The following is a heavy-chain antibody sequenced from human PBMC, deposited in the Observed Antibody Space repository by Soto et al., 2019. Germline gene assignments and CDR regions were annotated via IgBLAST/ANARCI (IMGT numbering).Heavy chain of an antibody. D-gene: IGHD1-1*01. CDR1: GFTFTSSA. CDR2: IVVGSGNT. Sequence: EASVKVSCKASGFTFTSSAVQWVRQARGQRLEWIGWIVVGSGNTNYAQKFQERVTITRDMSTSTAYMELSSLRSEDTAVYYCAADRDERAGFDPWGQGTLVTVSS. V-gene: IGHV1-58*01. J-gene: IGHJ5*02. CDR3: AADRDERAGFDP.